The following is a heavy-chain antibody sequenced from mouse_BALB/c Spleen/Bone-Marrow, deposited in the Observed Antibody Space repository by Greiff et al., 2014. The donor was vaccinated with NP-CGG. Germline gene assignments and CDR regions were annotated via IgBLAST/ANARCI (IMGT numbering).Heavy chain of an antibody. V-gene: IGHV6-6*02. CDR2: ISLKSNNYET. J-gene: IGHJ3*01. CDR1: GFSFSNYW. Sequence: EVMLVESGGGLVQPGGSMKLSCVASGFSFSNYWMNWVRQSPEKGLEWVAEISLKSNNYETHYTENVKGRFTITRDDSKSSVYLQMNNVRAEGTGIYYCTTGFAYWGQGTLVTVSA. CDR3: TTGFAY.